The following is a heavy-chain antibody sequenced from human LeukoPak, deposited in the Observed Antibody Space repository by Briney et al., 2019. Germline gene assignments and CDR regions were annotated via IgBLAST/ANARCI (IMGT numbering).Heavy chain of an antibody. D-gene: IGHD2-15*01. CDR3: ARTEDWFDP. V-gene: IGHV1-2*02. CDR1: GYTFTGYY. J-gene: IGHJ5*02. CDR2: INPNSGGT. Sequence: ASVKVSCKASGYTFTGYYMHWVRQAPGQGLECMGWINPNSGGTNYAQKFQGRVTMTTDTSTSTAYMELRSLRSDDTAVYYCARTEDWFDPWGQGTLVTVSS.